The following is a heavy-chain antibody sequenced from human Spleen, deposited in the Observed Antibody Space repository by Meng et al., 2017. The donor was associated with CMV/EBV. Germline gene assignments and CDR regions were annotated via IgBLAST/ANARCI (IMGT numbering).Heavy chain of an antibody. D-gene: IGHD2-2*01. Sequence: SCKASGYKFNDYSIHWVRQAPGKGLEWVAFIRHDGSNQYNADSVKGRFTISRDNSKDTLYLQMNSLRGDDTAVYYCAKDQSGSRDVLIPAAYDHWGQGTLVTVSS. CDR2: IRHDGSNQ. CDR1: GYKFNDYS. V-gene: IGHV3-30*02. CDR3: AKDQSGSRDVLIPAAYDH. J-gene: IGHJ4*02.